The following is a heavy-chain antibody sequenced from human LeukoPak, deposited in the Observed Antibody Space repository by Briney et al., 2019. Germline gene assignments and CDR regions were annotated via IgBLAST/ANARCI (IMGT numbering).Heavy chain of an antibody. J-gene: IGHJ4*02. CDR2: IYYSGST. CDR1: GGSISSSSYY. CDR3: ARGGRPCDY. Sequence: PSETLSLTCTVSGGSISSSSYYWGWIRQPPGEGLDWIGSIYYSGSTYYNPSLKSRVTISVDTSKNQFSLRLSSVTAADTAVYYCARGGRPCDYWGPGTLVTVSS. D-gene: IGHD1-1*01. V-gene: IGHV4-39*01.